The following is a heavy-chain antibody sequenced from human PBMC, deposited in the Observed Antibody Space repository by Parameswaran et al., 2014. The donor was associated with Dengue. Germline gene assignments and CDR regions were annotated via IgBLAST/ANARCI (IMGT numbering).Heavy chain of an antibody. CDR2: IHAGSGNT. Sequence: WVRQAPGQRLEWMGWIHAGSGNTKYSQKFQGRVTISRDTSATTAYMELSSLRSEDTAVYYCARATSFYSSSSGKGYYFDYWGQGTWSPSPQ. J-gene: IGHJ4*02. D-gene: IGHD6-6*01. CDR3: ARATSFYSSSSGKGYYFDY. V-gene: IGHV1-3*01.